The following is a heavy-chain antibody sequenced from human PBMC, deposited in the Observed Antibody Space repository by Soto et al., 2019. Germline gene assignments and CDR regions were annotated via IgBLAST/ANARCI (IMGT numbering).Heavy chain of an antibody. V-gene: IGHV3-23*01. CDR2: ISGSGAGT. Sequence: GGSLRLSCAASGFTFSSYAMTWVRQAPGKGLDWVSAISGSGAGTYYADSVKGRFTNSRDNSKNTLYLQMNSLRAEDTAIYYCARNINSGSYYYFDYWGQGTLVTVSS. CDR3: ARNINSGSYYYFDY. D-gene: IGHD1-26*01. J-gene: IGHJ4*02. CDR1: GFTFSSYA.